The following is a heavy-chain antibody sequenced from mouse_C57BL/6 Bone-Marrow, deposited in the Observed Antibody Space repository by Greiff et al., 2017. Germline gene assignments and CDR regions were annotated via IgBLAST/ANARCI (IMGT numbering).Heavy chain of an antibody. CDR1: GYSFTDYN. V-gene: IGHV1-39*01. D-gene: IGHD1-1*01. CDR3: AREGVITTVVANMDY. CDR2: INPNYGTT. Sequence: VQLKQSGPELVKPGASVKISCKASGYSFTDYNMNWVKQSNGKSLEWIGVINPNYGTTSYNQKFKGKATLTVDQSSSTAYMQLNSLTSEDSAVYYCAREGVITTVVANMDYWGQGTSVTVSS. J-gene: IGHJ4*01.